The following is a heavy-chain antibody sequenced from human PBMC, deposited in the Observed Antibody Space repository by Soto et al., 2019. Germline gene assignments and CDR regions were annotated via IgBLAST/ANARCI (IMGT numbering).Heavy chain of an antibody. CDR1: GGSISNYY. D-gene: IGHD6-13*01. V-gene: IGHV4-4*07. J-gene: IGHJ5*01. CDR3: ARRTTDSSSWYDY. CDR2: IYTTGST. Sequence: PSETLSLTCTVSGGSISNYYWTWIRQPAGKGLEWIGRIYTTGSTNYNPSLKSRVTMSVDTSKNQFSLKLSSVTAADTALYYCARRTTDSSSWYDYWGHGTMVTVSS.